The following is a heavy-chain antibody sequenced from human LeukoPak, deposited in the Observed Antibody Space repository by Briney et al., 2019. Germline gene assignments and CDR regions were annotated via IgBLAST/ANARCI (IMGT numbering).Heavy chain of an antibody. Sequence: PGESLKISCKVSGYSVTSYCIGCVRQMPGKGLECMGIIYPGDSGPTYSPSCQGQVTISVGKPINTAYLQWSSLQASDTAMYYCGMSGDRVPLQDDVFDVWGQGTMVTVST. CDR2: IYPGDSGP. CDR3: GMSGDRVPLQDDVFDV. CDR1: GYSVTSYC. J-gene: IGHJ3*01. D-gene: IGHD1-26*01. V-gene: IGHV5-51*01.